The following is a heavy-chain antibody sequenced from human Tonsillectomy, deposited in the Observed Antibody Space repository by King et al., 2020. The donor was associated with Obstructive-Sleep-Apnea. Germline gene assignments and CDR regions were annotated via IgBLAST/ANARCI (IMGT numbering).Heavy chain of an antibody. D-gene: IGHD4-11*01. CDR1: GFTFSSYG. V-gene: IGHV3-30*02. Sequence: VQLVESGGGVVQPGRSLRLSCAASGFTFSSYGMHWVRQAPGKGLEWVAFIRYDGSNKYYADSVKGRFTISRDNSKNTLYLQMNSLRAEDTAVYYCAKDQENTVTYFDYWGQGTLVTVSS. CDR2: IRYDGSNK. CDR3: AKDQENTVTYFDY. J-gene: IGHJ4*02.